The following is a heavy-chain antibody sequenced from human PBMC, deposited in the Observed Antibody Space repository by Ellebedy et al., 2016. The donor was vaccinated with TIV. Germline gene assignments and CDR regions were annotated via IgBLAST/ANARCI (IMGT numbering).Heavy chain of an antibody. CDR2: IISGGGTT. D-gene: IGHD3-10*01. CDR1: GFTFSDYY. CDR3: ARDRTGVLDI. Sequence: GESLKISCAASGFTFSDYYMSWIRQAPGKGLEWVSYIISGGGTTKYADSAKGRFTISRDNADNSLYLQMNSLRADDTAVYYCARDRTGVLDIWGQGTMVTVSS. J-gene: IGHJ3*02. V-gene: IGHV3-11*04.